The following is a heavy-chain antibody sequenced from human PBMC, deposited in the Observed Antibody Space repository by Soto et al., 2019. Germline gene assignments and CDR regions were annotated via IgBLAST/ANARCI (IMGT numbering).Heavy chain of an antibody. CDR2: IDPSDSQT. V-gene: IGHV5-10-1*01. CDR1: GYSFAGYR. Sequence: PGAALKISCKGSGYSFAGYRFTWERQKPGKCIEWMGRIDPSDSQTYYSPSFRGHVTISVTKSITTVFLQWSSLRASDTAMYYCARQIYDSDTGPNFQYYFDSWGQGTPVTVSS. CDR3: ARQIYDSDTGPNFQYYFDS. D-gene: IGHD3-22*01. J-gene: IGHJ4*02.